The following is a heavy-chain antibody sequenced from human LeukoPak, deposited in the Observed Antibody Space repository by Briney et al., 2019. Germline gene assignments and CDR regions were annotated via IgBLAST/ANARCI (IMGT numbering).Heavy chain of an antibody. Sequence: GGSLRLSCAASGFTFSSYEMNWVRQAPGKGLEWISYISSSGSTVYYADSVKGRFTISRDNAKNSLYLQMNSLRAEDTALYYCAPRPRYCSSTSCPWGQGTLVAVSS. CDR1: GFTFSSYE. D-gene: IGHD2-2*01. CDR3: APRPRYCSSTSCP. V-gene: IGHV3-48*03. CDR2: ISSSGSTV. J-gene: IGHJ5*02.